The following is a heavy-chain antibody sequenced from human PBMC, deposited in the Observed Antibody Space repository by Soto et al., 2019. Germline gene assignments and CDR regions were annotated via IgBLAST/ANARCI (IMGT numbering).Heavy chain of an antibody. CDR2: IYWDDDK. CDR3: AHPGNMSADGFYFDY. Sequence: QITLKESGPTLVKPAQTLTLTCTFSGFSLNTRGVHVGWIRQPPGKALEWLALIYWDDDKRYSPFLKSRLTITKVSNHQQVVLTRTNMDPVDTAPYDGAHPGNMSADGFYFDYCGQGALVTVSS. D-gene: IGHD6-13*01. V-gene: IGHV2-5*02. J-gene: IGHJ4*02. CDR1: GFSLNTRGVH.